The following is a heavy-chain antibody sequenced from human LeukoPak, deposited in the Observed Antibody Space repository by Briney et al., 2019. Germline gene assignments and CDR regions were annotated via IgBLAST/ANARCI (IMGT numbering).Heavy chain of an antibody. Sequence: GGSLRLSCAASGFTFSSYGMHWVRQAPGKGLEWVAVIWDDGSNKYYPDSVKGRFTISRDNSKNTLYLQVNSLRAEDTAVYYCARDANFGYDAFDIWGQGTMVTVSS. D-gene: IGHD3-10*01. V-gene: IGHV3-33*01. CDR3: ARDANFGYDAFDI. CDR2: IWDDGSNK. J-gene: IGHJ3*02. CDR1: GFTFSSYG.